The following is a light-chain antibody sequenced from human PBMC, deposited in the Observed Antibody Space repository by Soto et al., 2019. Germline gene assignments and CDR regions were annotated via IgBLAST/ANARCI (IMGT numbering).Light chain of an antibody. Sequence: EIVLTQSPGTLSLSPGERATLSCRASQSVTSSSLAWYQKKPDQAPRLVIYGASSRATGIPDRCSGGGSGTAFTRTISRLEPEDFAAYYWQQYGSSLSTFSHGAKVEIK. V-gene: IGKV3-20*01. CDR3: QQYGSSLST. J-gene: IGKJ1*01. CDR1: QSVTSSS. CDR2: GAS.